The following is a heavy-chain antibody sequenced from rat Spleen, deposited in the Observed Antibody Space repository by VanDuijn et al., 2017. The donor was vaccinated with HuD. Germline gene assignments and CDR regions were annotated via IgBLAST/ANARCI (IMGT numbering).Heavy chain of an antibody. V-gene: IGHV5-62*01. CDR1: GFTFSSYG. Sequence: VQLVESGGGLVQPGKSLKLSCSASGFTFSSYGMHWIRQAPGKGLDWVAYISSSSGTVYADAVKGRFTISRDNAKNTLYLQLNSLKSEDTAIYYCARSYFMYTTDYWGVMDAWGQGASVTVSS. CDR3: ARSYFMYTTDYWGVMDA. D-gene: IGHD1-6*01. J-gene: IGHJ4*01. CDR2: ISSSSGT.